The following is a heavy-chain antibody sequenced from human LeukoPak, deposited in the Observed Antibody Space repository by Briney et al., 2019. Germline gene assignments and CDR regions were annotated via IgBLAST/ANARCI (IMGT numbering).Heavy chain of an antibody. J-gene: IGHJ4*02. V-gene: IGHV3-23*01. CDR2: ISGSGGST. D-gene: IGHD6-13*01. Sequence: GGSLRLSCAASGFTFSNYAMSWVRQAPRKGLEWVSAISGSGGSTYYADSVKGRFTISRDNSKNTLYLQMNSLRAEDTALYYCAKEESSSWYDYWGQGTLVTVSS. CDR3: AKEESSSWYDY. CDR1: GFTFSNYA.